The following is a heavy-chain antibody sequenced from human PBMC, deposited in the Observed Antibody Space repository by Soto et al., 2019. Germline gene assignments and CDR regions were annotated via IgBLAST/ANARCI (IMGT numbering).Heavy chain of an antibody. CDR3: ARHVRHFDGGDPTPRYFDS. CDR2: IFHSGTI. J-gene: IGHJ4*02. V-gene: IGHV4-39*01. CDR1: GGSISRVDYC. Sequence: QLQLQESGPGLVKPSETLSLTCTISGGSISRVDYCWGWIRQSPETGLEWIGTIFHSGTIYSNPSLKSRLTISEDTSKNQFSLKLTSVTAADTAVYYCARHVRHFDGGDPTPRYFDSWGQGTLVTVSS. D-gene: IGHD2-21*02.